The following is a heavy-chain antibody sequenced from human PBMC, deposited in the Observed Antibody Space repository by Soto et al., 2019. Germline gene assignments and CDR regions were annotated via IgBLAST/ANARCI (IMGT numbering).Heavy chain of an antibody. V-gene: IGHV2-70*01. J-gene: IGHJ4*02. Sequence: XGPTRVNPPETLSLSCTFGLFSLTARGVCVTWIRQPPGKALEWLALIDWDDDKYYSSSLKTRLTISKDTSENQVVLSMTNMDPVDTATYYCARIEATSSWYYFESWRQGTLVTVSS. D-gene: IGHD6-13*01. CDR1: LFSLTARGVC. CDR2: IDWDDDK. CDR3: ARIEATSSWYYFES.